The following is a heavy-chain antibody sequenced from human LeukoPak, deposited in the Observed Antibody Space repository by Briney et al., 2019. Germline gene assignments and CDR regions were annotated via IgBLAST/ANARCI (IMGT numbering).Heavy chain of an antibody. J-gene: IGHJ4*02. V-gene: IGHV1-2*06. CDR3: ATDYTDTWTGFDY. CDR2: IKANSDDT. Sequence: ASVNVSCKASGYTFTARAMYWVRQAPGQGLEWMGRIKANSDDTNYAQKFQDRVTMTRDMSVSTAYMELRSLRSDDTAVYYCATDYTDTWTGFDYWGQGTLVTVSS. D-gene: IGHD1-1*01. CDR1: GYTFTARA.